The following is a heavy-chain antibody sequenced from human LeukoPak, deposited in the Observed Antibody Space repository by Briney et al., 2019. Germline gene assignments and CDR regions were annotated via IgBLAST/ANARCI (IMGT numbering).Heavy chain of an antibody. V-gene: IGHV4-61*01. J-gene: IGHJ3*02. CDR3: ARHSGHSSTNDAFDI. D-gene: IGHD6-13*01. Sequence: SETLSLTCTVSGYSISSGYYWSWIRQPPGKGLDWIGYMYSGGTTNYSPSLKSRVTISEDMSKNQFSLKLTSVTAADTAVYYCARHSGHSSTNDAFDIWGQGTMVIVSS. CDR1: GYSISSGYY. CDR2: MYSGGTT.